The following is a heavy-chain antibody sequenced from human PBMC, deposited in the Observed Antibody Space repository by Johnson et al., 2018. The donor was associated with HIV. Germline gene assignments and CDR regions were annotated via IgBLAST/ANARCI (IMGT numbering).Heavy chain of an antibody. CDR3: AKDVTIGSYNDAFDI. V-gene: IGHV3-30-3*01. CDR2: ISYDGSNK. CDR1: GFTFSSYA. Sequence: QVQLVESGGGVVQPGRSLRLSCAASGFTFSSYAMHWVRQAPGKGLDWVAVISYDGSNKYYADSVKVRFTNARDNSKNKLYRQMNSLRAEDPALYYCAKDVTIGSYNDAFDIWGQGTMVTVSS. D-gene: IGHD5-24*01. J-gene: IGHJ3*02.